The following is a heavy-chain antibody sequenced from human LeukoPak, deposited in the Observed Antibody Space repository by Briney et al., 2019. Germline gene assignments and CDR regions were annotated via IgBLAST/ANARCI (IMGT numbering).Heavy chain of an antibody. CDR3: ARHYSSSWFDY. J-gene: IGHJ4*02. D-gene: IGHD6-13*01. CDR1: GGSINSNNYY. Sequence: SETLSLTCTVSGGSINSNNYYWGWIRQPPGKGLEWIGSIDYRGSTYNNPSLKSRVTIYVDTSKNQFSLKVSSVTAADTAVYYCARHYSSSWFDYWGQGTRVTVSS. V-gene: IGHV4-39*01. CDR2: IDYRGST.